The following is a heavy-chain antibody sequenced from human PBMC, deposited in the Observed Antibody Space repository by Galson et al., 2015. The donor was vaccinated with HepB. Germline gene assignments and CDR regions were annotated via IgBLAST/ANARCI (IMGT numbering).Heavy chain of an antibody. CDR2: IIPILGIA. CDR3: ARASSGGSYNWNGGWFDP. J-gene: IGHJ5*02. CDR1: GGTFSSYT. D-gene: IGHD1-20*01. Sequence: SVKVSCKASGGTFSSYTISWVRQAPGQGLEWMGRIIPILGIANYAQKFQGRVTITADKSTSTAYMELSSLRSEDTAVYYCARASSGGSYNWNGGWFDPWGQGTLVTVSS. V-gene: IGHV1-69*02.